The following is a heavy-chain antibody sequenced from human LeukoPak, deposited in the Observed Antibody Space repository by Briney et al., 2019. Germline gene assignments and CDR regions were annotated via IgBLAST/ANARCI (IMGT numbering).Heavy chain of an antibody. J-gene: IGHJ2*01. CDR1: GESFSGYS. CDR2: INQRRNT. V-gene: IGHV4-34*01. CDR3: ARHGWHAWYFDL. Sequence: SETLSLTCVVYGESFSGYSWSWLRPPPGKGLEWIGEINQRRNTNYNPSLKSRVTISIDTSKNQFSLKLSSVTAADTAVYYCARHGWHAWYFDLWGRGTLVTVSS. D-gene: IGHD6-19*01.